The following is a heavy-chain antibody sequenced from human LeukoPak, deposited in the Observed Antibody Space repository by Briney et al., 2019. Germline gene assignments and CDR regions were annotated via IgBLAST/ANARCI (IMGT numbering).Heavy chain of an antibody. CDR1: GGSISSGGYY. CDR3: ARNRRFALYYYYGMDV. D-gene: IGHD1-14*01. CDR2: IYYSGNT. Sequence: SETLSLTCTVSGGSISSGGYYWSWIRQHPGKGLEWIGYIYYSGNTYYNPSLKSRVTISVDTSKNQFSLKLSSVTAADTAVYYCARNRRFALYYYYGMDVWGKGTTVTVSS. J-gene: IGHJ6*04. V-gene: IGHV4-31*03.